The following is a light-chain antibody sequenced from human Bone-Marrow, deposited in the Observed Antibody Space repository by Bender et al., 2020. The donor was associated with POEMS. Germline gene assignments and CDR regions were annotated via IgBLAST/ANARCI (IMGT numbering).Light chain of an antibody. J-gene: IGLJ2*01. CDR2: DVT. CDR3: SSFTGINNPVV. Sequence: QSALTQPASVSGSPGRSITISCTGTSSDIGVYNYVSWYQQLPGKAPKLMIYDVTHRPSGVSDRFSGSKSGSTASLTVSGLQAEDEADYYCSSFTGINNPVVFGGGTKLTVL. V-gene: IGLV2-14*03. CDR1: SSDIGVYNY.